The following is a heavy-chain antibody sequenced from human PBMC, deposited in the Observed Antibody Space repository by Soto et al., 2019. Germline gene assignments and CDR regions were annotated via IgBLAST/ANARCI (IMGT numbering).Heavy chain of an antibody. CDR2: INSDGSRI. J-gene: IGHJ4*02. Sequence: GGSLRLSCAASGFTFSSYWMHWVRQAPGEGLVWVSRINSDGSRISYADAVKGRFTISRDNAKNTLYLQMNSLRAEDTAVYYCAKEVGYSSGYDYFDYWGQGTLVTVSS. CDR3: AKEVGYSSGYDYFDY. CDR1: GFTFSSYW. D-gene: IGHD6-19*01. V-gene: IGHV3-74*01.